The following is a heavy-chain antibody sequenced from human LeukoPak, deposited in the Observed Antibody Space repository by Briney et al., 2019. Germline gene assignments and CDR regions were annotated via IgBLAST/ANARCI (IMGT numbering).Heavy chain of an antibody. CDR2: ITGSDGSS. Sequence: GTSLRLSCVASGFTFTNYAMSWVRQAPGKGLEWVSAITGSDGSSYYADSVKGRFTISRNNSKNTLYLQVNSLRAEDTAVYYCAKWGDYDILTGYYVPDYWGQGTLVTVSS. D-gene: IGHD3-9*01. CDR3: AKWGDYDILTGYYVPDY. V-gene: IGHV3-23*01. J-gene: IGHJ4*02. CDR1: GFTFTNYA.